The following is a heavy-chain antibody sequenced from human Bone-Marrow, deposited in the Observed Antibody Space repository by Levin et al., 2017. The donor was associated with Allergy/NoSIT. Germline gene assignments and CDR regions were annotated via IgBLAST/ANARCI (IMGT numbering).Heavy chain of an antibody. V-gene: IGHV4-59*01. CDR1: GASITTYY. Sequence: SETLSLTCTVSGASITTYYWSWIRQPPGKGLEWIGYVSYSGSTSYNPSLKSRVTMSVDTSKNHFSLKLNSVTAADTAVYYCARNMGGGNSAYSDCWGQGTLVTVSS. CDR3: ARNMGGGNSAYSDC. CDR2: VSYSGST. J-gene: IGHJ4*02. D-gene: IGHD4-23*01.